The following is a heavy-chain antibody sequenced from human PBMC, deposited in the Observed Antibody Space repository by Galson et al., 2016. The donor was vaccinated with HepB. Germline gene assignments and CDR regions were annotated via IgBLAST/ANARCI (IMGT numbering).Heavy chain of an antibody. CDR2: IWHDGSNK. D-gene: IGHD6-19*01. J-gene: IGHJ6*02. V-gene: IGHV3-33*06. CDR1: GFSFNSYG. Sequence: SLRLSCAASGFSFNSYGMHWVRQAPDKGLEWVAFIWHDGSNKYYADSVKGRSTISRDNSKNTLYLQMNSLRAEDTAVYHCAKDPSSGWYKDYHGMDVWGQGTTVTVSS. CDR3: AKDPSSGWYKDYHGMDV.